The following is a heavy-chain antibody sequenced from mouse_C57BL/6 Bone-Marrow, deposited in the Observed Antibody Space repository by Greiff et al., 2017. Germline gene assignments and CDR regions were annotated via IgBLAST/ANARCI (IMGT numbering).Heavy chain of an antibody. V-gene: IGHV3-6*01. Sequence: DVKLQESGPGLVKPSQSLSLTCSVTGYSITSGYYWNWIRQFPGNKLEWMGYISYDGSNNYNPSLKNRISITRDTSKNQFFLKLNSVTTEDTATYYCARREGATTAWFAYWGQGTLVTVSA. D-gene: IGHD2-12*01. CDR3: ARREGATTAWFAY. CDR2: ISYDGSN. CDR1: GYSITSGYY. J-gene: IGHJ3*01.